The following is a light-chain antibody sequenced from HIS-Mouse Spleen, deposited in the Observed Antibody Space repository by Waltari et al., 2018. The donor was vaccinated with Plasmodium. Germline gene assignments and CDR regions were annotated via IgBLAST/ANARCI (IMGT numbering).Light chain of an antibody. CDR1: QSVSSY. Sequence: EIVLTQSPATLYFSPGERATLSCRASQSVSSYLAWYQQKPGQAPRLLIYDASNRATGIPARFSGSGSGTDFTLTISSLEPEDFAVYYCQQRSNWPRVLTFGGGTKVEIK. V-gene: IGKV3-11*01. CDR3: QQRSNWPRVLT. CDR2: DAS. J-gene: IGKJ4*01.